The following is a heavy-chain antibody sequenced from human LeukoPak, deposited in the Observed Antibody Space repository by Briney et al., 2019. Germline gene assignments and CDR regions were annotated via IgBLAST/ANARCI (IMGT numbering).Heavy chain of an antibody. Sequence: GGSLRLSCAASGFTFSSYAMSWVRQAPGKGLEWVSAISGSGGRTYYADSVKGRFTTSRDNSKNTLYLQMNSLRAEDTAVYYCAKDLSGCSGGSCYPDAFDIWGQRTMVTVSS. CDR1: GFTFSSYA. CDR3: AKDLSGCSGGSCYPDAFDI. V-gene: IGHV3-23*01. J-gene: IGHJ3*02. CDR2: ISGSGGRT. D-gene: IGHD2-15*01.